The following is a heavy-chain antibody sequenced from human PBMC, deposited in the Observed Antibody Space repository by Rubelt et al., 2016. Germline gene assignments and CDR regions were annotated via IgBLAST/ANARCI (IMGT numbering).Heavy chain of an antibody. CDR2: IYHSGGT. Sequence: QVQLQESGPGLVKPSEALSLTCTVSGYSISSGYYWGWIRQPPGKGLEWIGSIYHSGGTYYNPSLKSRVTIAVVTSKNQFSLKLRCVTAADTAVYYCARDHSSGWYLEGFFDYWGQGTLVTVSS. V-gene: IGHV4-38-2*02. CDR1: GYSISSGYY. D-gene: IGHD6-19*01. CDR3: ARDHSSGWYLEGFFDY. J-gene: IGHJ4*02.